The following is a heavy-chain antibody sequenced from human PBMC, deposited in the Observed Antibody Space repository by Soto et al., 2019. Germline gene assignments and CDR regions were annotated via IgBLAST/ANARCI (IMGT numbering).Heavy chain of an antibody. D-gene: IGHD3-22*01. V-gene: IGHV1-18*01. J-gene: IGHJ3*02. CDR1: GYTFTSYG. Sequence: ASVKVSCKASGYTFTSYGISWVRQAPGQGLEWMGWISAYNGNTNYAQKLQGRVTMTTDTSTSTAYMELRSLRSDDTAVYYCARLGYYDSSGYYLGDAFDIWGQGTMVTVSS. CDR3: ARLGYYDSSGYYLGDAFDI. CDR2: ISAYNGNT.